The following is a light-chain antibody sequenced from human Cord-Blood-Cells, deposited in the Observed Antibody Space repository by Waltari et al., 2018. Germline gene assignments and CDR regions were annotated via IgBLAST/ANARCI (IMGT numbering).Light chain of an antibody. V-gene: IGKV1-39*01. J-gene: IGKJ2*01. CDR2: AAS. CDR1: QSISSY. Sequence: IQMTPSPSFLSASVGARVTITCRASQSISSYLNWYQQKPGKAPKLLIYAASSLQSGVPSRFSGSGSGTDFTLTISSLQPEDFATYYCQQSYSTPYTFGQGTKLEIK. CDR3: QQSYSTPYT.